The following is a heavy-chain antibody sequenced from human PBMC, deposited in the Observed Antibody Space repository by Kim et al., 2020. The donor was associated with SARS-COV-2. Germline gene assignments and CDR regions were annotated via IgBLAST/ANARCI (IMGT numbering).Heavy chain of an antibody. CDR3: ARGVGDY. D-gene: IGHD2-8*01. CDR2: NSGSI. Sequence: NSGSIGEADSVKGRFTISRDNAKNSLYLQMNSLRAEDTALYYCARGVGDYWGQGTLVTVSS. J-gene: IGHJ4*02. V-gene: IGHV3-9*01.